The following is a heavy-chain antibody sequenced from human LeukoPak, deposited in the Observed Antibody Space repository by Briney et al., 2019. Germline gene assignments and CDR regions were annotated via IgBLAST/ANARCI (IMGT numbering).Heavy chain of an antibody. D-gene: IGHD3-3*01. Sequence: GGSLRLSCAASGFTVSSNYMSWVRQAPGKGLEWVSVIYSGGSTYYADSVKGRFTISRDNSKNTLYLQMNSLRAEDTAVYYCARASGGITIFGVVISGYFDYWGQGTLVTVSS. CDR3: ARASGGITIFGVVISGYFDY. CDR2: IYSGGST. J-gene: IGHJ4*02. CDR1: GFTVSSNY. V-gene: IGHV3-53*01.